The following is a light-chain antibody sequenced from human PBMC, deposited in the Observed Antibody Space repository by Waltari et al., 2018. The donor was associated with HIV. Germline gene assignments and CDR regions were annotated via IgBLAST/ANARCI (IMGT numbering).Light chain of an antibody. J-gene: IGLJ3*02. CDR1: DIAIGHYNL. CDR2: DFS. Sequence: QSALTQPAYVSGNPGQSVTITCTGTDIAIGHYNLVSWFQQHPGKAPKLLIYDFSKRPSGVSSRFSGSKSGYFASLTISGLLTEDESSYYCLTYVSKTSTWQFGGGTYLTV. CDR3: LTYVSKTSTWQ. V-gene: IGLV2-23*02.